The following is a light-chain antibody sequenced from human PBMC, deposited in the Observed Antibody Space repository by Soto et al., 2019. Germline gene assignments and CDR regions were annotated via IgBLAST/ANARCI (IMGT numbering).Light chain of an antibody. V-gene: IGLV2-14*01. CDR3: SSYTSNV. CDR1: SSDVGGYNY. CDR2: DVS. Sequence: QSALTQPASVSGSPGQSITISCTGTSSDVGGYNYVSWYQQHPGKAPKLMIYDVSNRPSGVSNRFSGSKSGNTASLTISGLQAEDEADYYCSSYTSNVFGTGTQLTVL. J-gene: IGLJ1*01.